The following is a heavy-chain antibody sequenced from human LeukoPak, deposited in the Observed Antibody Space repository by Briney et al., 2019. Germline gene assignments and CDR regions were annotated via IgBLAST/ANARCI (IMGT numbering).Heavy chain of an antibody. Sequence: GASVKVSFKASGYRFSNYGFSWVRQAPGQGLEWMGWISVYNGNIKYAQKFQDRVTMTTDTSTTTVYMELRSLRSDDTAVYYCASPIAAAGQPAHYWGQGTLVTVSS. CDR1: GYRFSNYG. J-gene: IGHJ4*02. CDR2: ISVYNGNI. V-gene: IGHV1-18*01. CDR3: ASPIAAAGQPAHY. D-gene: IGHD6-13*01.